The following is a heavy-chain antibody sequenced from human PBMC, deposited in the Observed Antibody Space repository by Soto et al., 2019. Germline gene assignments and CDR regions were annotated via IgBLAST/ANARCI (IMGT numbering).Heavy chain of an antibody. CDR3: AHRVLRSVFGLVTTTAIYFDF. V-gene: IGHV2-5*02. CDR1: GFSLTTSGVG. J-gene: IGHJ4*02. CDR2: IYWDDDK. Sequence: QITLNESGPTQVKPRQTLTLTCTFSGFSLTTSGVGVGWISQSPGKAPEGLALIYWDDDKRYSPSLKSRLTITKDPSKNQGVLTMADLDPADTATYYCAHRVLRSVFGLVTTTAIYFDFWGQGTPVAVSS. D-gene: IGHD3-3*01.